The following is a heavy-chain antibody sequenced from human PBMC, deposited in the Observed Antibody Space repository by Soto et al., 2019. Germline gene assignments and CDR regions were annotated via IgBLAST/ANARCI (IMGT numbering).Heavy chain of an antibody. Sequence: QLQLQESGSGLVKPSQTLSLTCAVSGGSISSGGYSWIWIRQPPGQGLEWIGYIYHSGSTYYNPSLKSRVTISVDRSKNQISLKLSAVTAADTAVYYCARGMTTVTTFDYWGQGTLVTVSS. CDR1: GGSISSGGYS. D-gene: IGHD4-17*01. CDR3: ARGMTTVTTFDY. V-gene: IGHV4-30-2*01. CDR2: IYHSGST. J-gene: IGHJ4*02.